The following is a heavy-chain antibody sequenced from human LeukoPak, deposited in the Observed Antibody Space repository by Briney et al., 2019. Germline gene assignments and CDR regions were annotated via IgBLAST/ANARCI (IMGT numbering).Heavy chain of an antibody. CDR3: ARGLAAAENFDI. J-gene: IGHJ3*02. Sequence: GGSLRLSCAASGLTFSTYWMTWVRQAPGKGLEWVANIKQDGSEKYYVDSVKGRFTISRDNAKNSLYLQMNSLRAEDTAVYYCARGLAAAENFDIWGQGTMVTVSS. V-gene: IGHV3-7*01. CDR2: IKQDGSEK. CDR1: GLTFSTYW. D-gene: IGHD6-13*01.